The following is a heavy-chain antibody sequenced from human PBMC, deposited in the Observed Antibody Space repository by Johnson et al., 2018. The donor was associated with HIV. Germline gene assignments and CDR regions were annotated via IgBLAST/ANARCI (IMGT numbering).Heavy chain of an antibody. Sequence: VQLVESGGGVVQPGRSLRLSCAASGFTFSSYAMSWVRQAPGKGLEWVSYISSSGSTIYYADSVKGRFSISRDNSKNTLHLQMNSLRAEDTAVYYCARDTSMAAERAFDIWGRGTMVPVSS. D-gene: IGHD1-1*01. CDR3: ARDTSMAAERAFDI. CDR2: ISSSGSTI. V-gene: IGHV3-48*01. CDR1: GFTFSSYA. J-gene: IGHJ3*02.